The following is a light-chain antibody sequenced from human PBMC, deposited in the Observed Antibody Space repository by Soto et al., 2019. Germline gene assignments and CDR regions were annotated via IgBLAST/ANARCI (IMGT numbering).Light chain of an antibody. V-gene: IGKV1-5*01. J-gene: IGKJ1*01. Sequence: IQMTQSPSTLSASVGDRVTITCRASQSINTWLAWYQQKPGKAPKVLIYDASSLESGVPSRFSGSGSGTEFTLTVSSLQPDDFATYYCQQCYSLPWTFGQGTKV. CDR2: DAS. CDR3: QQCYSLPWT. CDR1: QSINTW.